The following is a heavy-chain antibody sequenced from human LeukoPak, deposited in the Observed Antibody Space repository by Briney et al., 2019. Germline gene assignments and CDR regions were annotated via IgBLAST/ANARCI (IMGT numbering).Heavy chain of an antibody. CDR3: ARGVVPAAFDY. D-gene: IGHD2-2*01. J-gene: IGHJ4*02. CDR2: ISSSSDHI. V-gene: IGHV3-21*01. CDR1: GFTFSSYW. Sequence: GGSLRLSCAASGFTFSSYWMNWVRQAPGKGLEWVSSISSSSDHIAYADSVKGRFTISRDNAKNALYLQVNSLRAEDTAVYYCARGVVPAAFDYWGQGTLVTVSS.